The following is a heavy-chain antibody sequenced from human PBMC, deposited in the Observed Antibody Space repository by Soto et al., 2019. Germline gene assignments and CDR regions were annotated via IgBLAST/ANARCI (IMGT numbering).Heavy chain of an antibody. CDR2: VHHTGST. J-gene: IGHJ3*02. D-gene: IGHD3-22*01. Sequence: SETLSLTCAVSGASISGGGNSWNWIRQPPGKGLEWIGYVHHTGSTYYTPSLKSRVTISLDRSKNQFSLKLTSVTAADTAVYYCARDFPGDSSGYTDAFDIWGQGTMVT. CDR1: GASISGGGNS. CDR3: ARDFPGDSSGYTDAFDI. V-gene: IGHV4-30-2*01.